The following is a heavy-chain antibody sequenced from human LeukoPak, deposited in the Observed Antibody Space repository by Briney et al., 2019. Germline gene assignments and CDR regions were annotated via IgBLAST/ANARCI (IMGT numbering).Heavy chain of an antibody. CDR2: IYHSGTS. CDR3: AKAAKYYFGSDTYYYFDY. D-gene: IGHD3-10*01. CDR1: SASISTYY. J-gene: IGHJ4*02. Sequence: SETLSLTCTVSSASISTYYWSWIRQPPGKGLEWIGYIYHSGTSNYNPSLKSCVTMSVDTSKSQFSLRLSSVTSADTAVYYCAKAAKYYFGSDTYYYFDYWGQGILVTVSS. V-gene: IGHV4-59*01.